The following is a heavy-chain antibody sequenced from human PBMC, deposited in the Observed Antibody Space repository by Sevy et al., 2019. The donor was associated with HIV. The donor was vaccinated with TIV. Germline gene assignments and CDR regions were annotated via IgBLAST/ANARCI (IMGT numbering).Heavy chain of an antibody. CDR1: GFTFSSYE. J-gene: IGHJ6*02. Sequence: GGSLRLSCAASGFTFSSYEMNWVRQAPGKGLEWVSYISSSGSTIYYADSVKGRFTISRDNAKNSLYLQMNSLRAEDTAVYYCARDDCSSTSCRWGYYYYGMDVWGQGTTVTVSS. V-gene: IGHV3-48*03. D-gene: IGHD2-2*01. CDR3: ARDDCSSTSCRWGYYYYGMDV. CDR2: ISSSGSTI.